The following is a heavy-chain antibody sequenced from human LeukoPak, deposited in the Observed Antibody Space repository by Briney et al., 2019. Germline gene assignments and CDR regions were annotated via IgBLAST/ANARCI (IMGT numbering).Heavy chain of an antibody. CDR2: ISYDGSNK. CDR1: GFTFSSYA. D-gene: IGHD3-22*01. CDR3: ARAVISDYYDSSGYSDY. V-gene: IGHV3-30*04. Sequence: PGGSLRLSCAASGFTFSSYAMHWVRQAPGKGLEWVAVISYDGSNKYYADSVKGRSTISRDNSKNTLYLQMNSLRAEDTAVYYCARAVISDYYDSSGYSDYWGQGTLVTVSS. J-gene: IGHJ4*02.